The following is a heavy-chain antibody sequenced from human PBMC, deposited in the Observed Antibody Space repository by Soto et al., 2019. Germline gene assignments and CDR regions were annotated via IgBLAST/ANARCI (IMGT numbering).Heavy chain of an antibody. CDR2: ISYDGSNK. CDR1: GFTFSSYG. D-gene: IGHD1-7*01. CDR3: AKQLELRSELYYYYGMDV. V-gene: IGHV3-30*18. Sequence: QVQLVESGGGVVQPGRSLRLSCAASGFTFSSYGMHWVRQAPGKGLEWVAVISYDGSNKYYADSVKGRFTISRDNSKNTLYLQMNSLRAEDTAVYYCAKQLELRSELYYYYGMDVWGQGTTVTVSS. J-gene: IGHJ6*02.